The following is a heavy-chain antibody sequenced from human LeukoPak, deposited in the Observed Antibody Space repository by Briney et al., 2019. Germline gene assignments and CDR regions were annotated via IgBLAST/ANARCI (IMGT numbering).Heavy chain of an antibody. J-gene: IGHJ4*02. CDR1: GGSIGSYY. V-gene: IGHV4-34*01. D-gene: IGHD3-22*01. Sequence: PSETLSLTCTVSGGSIGSYYWSWIRQPPGKGLEWIGEINHSGSTNYNPSLKSRVTISVDTSKNQFSLKLSSVTAADTAMYYCARPLHYYDSSGDDYWGQGTLVTVSS. CDR3: ARPLHYYDSSGDDY. CDR2: INHSGST.